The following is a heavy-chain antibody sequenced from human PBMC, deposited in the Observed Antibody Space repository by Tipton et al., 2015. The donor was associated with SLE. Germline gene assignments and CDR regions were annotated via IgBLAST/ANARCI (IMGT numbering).Heavy chain of an antibody. J-gene: IGHJ3*02. CDR2: IYHSGST. CDR3: ARELDTFDI. Sequence: TLSLTCTVSGGSITSDYWSWIRQPPGEGLQWIGYIYHSGSTNYNPSLKSRVTMSVDTSKNQFALKVSSVTAADTAVYYCARELDTFDIWGQGTMVTVSS. V-gene: IGHV4-59*12. CDR1: GGSITSDY.